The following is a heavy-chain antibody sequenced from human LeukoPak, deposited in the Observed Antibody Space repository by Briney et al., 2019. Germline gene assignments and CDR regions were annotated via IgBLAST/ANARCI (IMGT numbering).Heavy chain of an antibody. J-gene: IGHJ5*02. CDR2: IYYSGST. V-gene: IGHV4-59*12. CDR3: ARISRDGYNFLGWFDP. CDR1: GGSISSYY. Sequence: SETLSLTCTVSGGSISSYYWSWIRQPPGKGLEWIGSIYYSGSTYYNPSLKSRVTISLDTSKNQFSLKLSSVTAADTAVYYCARISRDGYNFLGWFDPWGQGTLVTVSS. D-gene: IGHD5-24*01.